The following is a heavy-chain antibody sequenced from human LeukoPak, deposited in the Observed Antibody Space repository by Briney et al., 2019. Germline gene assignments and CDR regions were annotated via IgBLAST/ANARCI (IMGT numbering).Heavy chain of an antibody. CDR1: GFTFSTNA. V-gene: IGHV3-30*04. CDR2: ISYDGSNK. D-gene: IGHD6-6*01. J-gene: IGHJ3*02. CDR3: AREEYSSSRGVFDI. Sequence: PGRSLRLSCAASGFTFSTNAIHWVRQAPGKWLDWETVISYDGSNKYYADSVKGRLTISRDNSKNTLYLQMHSLRGEDTAVYYCAREEYSSSRGVFDIWGQGTMVTVSS.